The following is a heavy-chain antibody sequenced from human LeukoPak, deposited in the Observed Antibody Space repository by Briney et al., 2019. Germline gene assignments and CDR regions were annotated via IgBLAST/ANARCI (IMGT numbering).Heavy chain of an antibody. CDR3: ARLYYDFWSVYYSDNGNIYMDV. D-gene: IGHD3-3*01. V-gene: IGHV3-74*01. J-gene: IGHJ6*03. Sequence: GGSLRLSCAASGSTFDDYGMSWVRQAPGKGLVWVSRINSDGSSTSYADSVKGRFTISRDNAKNTLYLQMNSLRAEDTAVYYCARLYYDFWSVYYSDNGNIYMDVWGKGTTVTVSS. CDR1: GSTFDDYG. CDR2: INSDGSST.